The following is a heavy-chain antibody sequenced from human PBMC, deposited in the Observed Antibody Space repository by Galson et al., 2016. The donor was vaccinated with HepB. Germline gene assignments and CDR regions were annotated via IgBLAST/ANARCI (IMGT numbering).Heavy chain of an antibody. V-gene: IGHV3-21*01. D-gene: IGHD3-16*01. J-gene: IGHJ3*02. CDR3: GRGDAFDI. CDR2: IDGSNDHI. CDR1: GFNFRTYS. Sequence: SLRLSCAASGFNFRTYSVNWVRQAPGKGPEWVSSIDGSNDHIQYEDSVKGRFTMSRDDATNLLYLQMNSLRAEDTAVYYCGRGDAFDIWGQGTVVTVSA.